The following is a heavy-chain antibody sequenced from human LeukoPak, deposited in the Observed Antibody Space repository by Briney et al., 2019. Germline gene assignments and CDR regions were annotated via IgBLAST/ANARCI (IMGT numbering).Heavy chain of an antibody. Sequence: PGGSLRLSCAASGFTVSSNYMSWVRQAPGKGLEWVSVIYGGVNTVYADSVQGRFTISRDNSKNTLFLEMNSLRAEDTAVYYCAKSPKTGFIFDYWGKGTLVTVSS. CDR3: AKSPKTGFIFDY. V-gene: IGHV3-66*01. CDR1: GFTVSSNY. CDR2: IYGGVNT. J-gene: IGHJ4*02. D-gene: IGHD1-1*01.